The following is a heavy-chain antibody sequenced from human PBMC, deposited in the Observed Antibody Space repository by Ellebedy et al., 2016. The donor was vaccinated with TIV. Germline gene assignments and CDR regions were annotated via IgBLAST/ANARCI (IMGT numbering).Heavy chain of an antibody. D-gene: IGHD3-22*01. J-gene: IGHJ3*02. CDR3: AREVDYYHNNGYNNAFDI. CDR1: GFIFSSYD. V-gene: IGHV3-48*01. Sequence: GESLKISCAASGFIFSSYDMNWVRQAPGKGLEWVSLISGSGTTIFYAESVEGRFTISRDNAKNSLYLQMNSLRAEDTAVYYCAREVDYYHNNGYNNAFDIWGQGTTVTVSS. CDR2: ISGSGTTI.